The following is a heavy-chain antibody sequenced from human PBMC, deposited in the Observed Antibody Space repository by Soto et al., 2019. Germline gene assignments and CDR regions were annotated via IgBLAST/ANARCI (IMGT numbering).Heavy chain of an antibody. CDR1: GGSFSGYY. CDR2: INHSGST. V-gene: IGHV4-34*01. CDR3: ARGRNYIPQYYYYYGMDV. D-gene: IGHD4-4*01. J-gene: IGHJ6*02. Sequence: SETLSLTCAVYGGSFSGYYWSWIRQPPGKGLEWIGEINHSGSTNYNPSLKSRVTIPVDTSKNQFSLKLSSVTAADTAVYYCARGRNYIPQYYYYYGMDVWGQGTTVTV.